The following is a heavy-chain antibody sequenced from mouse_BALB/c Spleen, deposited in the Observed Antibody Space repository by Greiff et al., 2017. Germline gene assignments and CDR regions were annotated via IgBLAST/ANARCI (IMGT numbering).Heavy chain of an antibody. CDR3: ARIYYDYDGSMDY. Sequence: VQLQESGPGLVAPSQSLSITCTVSGFSLTSYGVHWVRQPPGKGLEWLGVIWAGGSTNYNSALMSRLSISKDNSKSQVFLKMNSLQTDDTAMYYCARIYYDYDGSMDYWGQGTSVTVSS. J-gene: IGHJ4*01. V-gene: IGHV2-9*02. D-gene: IGHD2-4*01. CDR1: GFSLTSYG. CDR2: IWAGGST.